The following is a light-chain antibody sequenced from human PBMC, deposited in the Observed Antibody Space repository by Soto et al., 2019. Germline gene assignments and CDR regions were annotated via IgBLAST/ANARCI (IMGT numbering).Light chain of an antibody. V-gene: IGKV1-5*01. CDR1: QSISSW. Sequence: DIQMTQSPSTLSAPVGDRVTITCRASQSISSWLAWYQQKPGKAPKLLIYDASSLESGVPSRFSGSGSGTEFTLTISSLQPDDFATYYCQQYNSYSPTFGQGTKVDIK. J-gene: IGKJ1*01. CDR3: QQYNSYSPT. CDR2: DAS.